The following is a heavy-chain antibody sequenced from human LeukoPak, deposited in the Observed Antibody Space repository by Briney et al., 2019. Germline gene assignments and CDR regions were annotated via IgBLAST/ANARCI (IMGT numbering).Heavy chain of an antibody. V-gene: IGHV4-34*01. Sequence: SETLSLTCAVYGGSFSGYYWSWIRQPPGKGLEWIGEINHSGSTNYNPSLKSRVTISVDTSKNQFSLKLSSVTAADTAVYYYARVGSSSWSRGRFFDYWGQGTLVTVSS. D-gene: IGHD6-13*01. CDR1: GGSFSGYY. CDR2: INHSGST. CDR3: ARVGSSSWSRGRFFDY. J-gene: IGHJ4*02.